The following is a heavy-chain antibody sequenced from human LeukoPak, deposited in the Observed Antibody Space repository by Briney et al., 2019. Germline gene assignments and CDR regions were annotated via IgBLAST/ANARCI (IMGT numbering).Heavy chain of an antibody. CDR2: IKSKTDGGTT. V-gene: IGHV3-15*01. J-gene: IGHJ6*02. Sequence: MAGGSLRLSCAASGFTFSNAWMSWVRQAPGKGLEWVGRIKSKTDGGTTDYAAPVKGRFTISRDDSKNTLYLQMNSLKTEDTAVYYCAKDLAAGIDYYYGMDVWAKGPRSPSP. D-gene: IGHD6-13*01. CDR1: GFTFSNAW. CDR3: AKDLAAGIDYYYGMDV.